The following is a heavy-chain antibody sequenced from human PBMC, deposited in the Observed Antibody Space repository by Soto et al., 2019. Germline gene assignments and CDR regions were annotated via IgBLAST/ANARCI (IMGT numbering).Heavy chain of an antibody. J-gene: IGHJ6*02. CDR2: IIPIFGTA. D-gene: IGHD3-22*01. V-gene: IGHV1-69*13. Sequence: GASVKVSCKASGGTFSSYAISWVRQAPGQGLEWMRGIIPIFGTANYAQKLQGRVTITADESTSTAYMELSSLRSEDTAVYYCARDQPPPPYYYEHQGPSDYYYYGMDVWGQGTTVTVSS. CDR3: ARDQPPPPYYYEHQGPSDYYYYGMDV. CDR1: GGTFSSYA.